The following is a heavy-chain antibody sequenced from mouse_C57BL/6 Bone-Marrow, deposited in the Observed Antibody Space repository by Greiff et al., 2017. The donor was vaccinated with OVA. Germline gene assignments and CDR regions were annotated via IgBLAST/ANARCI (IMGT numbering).Heavy chain of an antibody. CDR1: GYTFTDYN. J-gene: IGHJ4*01. CDR2: INPNNGGT. D-gene: IGHD1-1*01. V-gene: IGHV1-18*01. CDR3: ARYYYGLYAMDY. Sequence: SGPELVKPGASVKIPCKASGYTFTDYNMDWVKQSHGKSLEWIGDINPNNGGTIYNQKFKGKATLTVDKSSSTAYMELRSLTSEDTAVYYCARYYYGLYAMDYWGQGTSVTVSS.